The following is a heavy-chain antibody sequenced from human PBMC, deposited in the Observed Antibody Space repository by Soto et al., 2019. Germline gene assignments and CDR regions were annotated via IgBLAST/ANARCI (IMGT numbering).Heavy chain of an antibody. CDR2: ISSSGSTI. CDR1: GFTFSSYE. CDR3: ARSGSSWNRFDY. Sequence: GGSLRLSCAASGFTFSSYEMNWVRQAPGKGLEWVSYISSSGSTIYYADSVKGRFTISRDNAKNSLYLQMNSLRAEDTAVYYCARSGSSWNRFDYWGQGTLVTVSS. V-gene: IGHV3-48*03. D-gene: IGHD6-13*01. J-gene: IGHJ4*02.